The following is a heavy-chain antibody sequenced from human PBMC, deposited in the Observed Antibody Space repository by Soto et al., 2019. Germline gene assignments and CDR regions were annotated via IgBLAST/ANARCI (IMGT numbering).Heavy chain of an antibody. CDR2: IYYSGST. CDR3: AREFKGDLVVVAAARGSYFDS. V-gene: IGHV4-31*03. D-gene: IGHD2-15*01. J-gene: IGHJ4*02. Sequence: SETLSLTCTVSGGSISSGGYYWSWIRQHPGKGLEWIGYIYYSGSTYYNPSLKSRVTISVDTSKNQFSLKLSSVTAADTAMYYCAREFKGDLVVVAAARGSYFDSWGQGTLVTVSS. CDR1: GGSISSGGYY.